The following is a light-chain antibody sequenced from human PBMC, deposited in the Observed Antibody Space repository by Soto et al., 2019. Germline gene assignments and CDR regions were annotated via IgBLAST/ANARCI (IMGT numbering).Light chain of an antibody. J-gene: IGLJ1*01. CDR2: EVS. CDR1: SSDVGGYNY. V-gene: IGLV2-14*01. CDR3: SSYTSSSTPRV. Sequence: QSALTQPASVSGSPGQSITISCTGTSSDVGGYNYVSWYQQHPGKAPKLMIYEVSNRSSGVSNRFSGSKSGNTASLTISGLQAEDEADYYCSSYTSSSTPRVFGTGTKV.